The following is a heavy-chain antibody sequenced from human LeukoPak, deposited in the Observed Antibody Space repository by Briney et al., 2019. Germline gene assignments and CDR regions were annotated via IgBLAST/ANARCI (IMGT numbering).Heavy chain of an antibody. CDR3: AKDAEGVATTGNFDY. CDR1: GFTFSSYA. V-gene: IGHV3-23*01. Sequence: GGSLRLPCAASGFTFSSYAVSWVRQAPGKGLEWVSAISGSGGSTYYADSVKGRFTISRDNSKNTLYLQMNSLRAEDTAVYYCAKDAEGVATTGNFDYWGQGTLVTVSS. J-gene: IGHJ4*02. CDR2: ISGSGGST. D-gene: IGHD5-12*01.